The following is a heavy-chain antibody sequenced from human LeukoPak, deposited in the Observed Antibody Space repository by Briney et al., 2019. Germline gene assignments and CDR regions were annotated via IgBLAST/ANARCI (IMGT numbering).Heavy chain of an antibody. CDR1: GYSISSGYY. D-gene: IGHD4-17*01. CDR2: IYHTGTT. CDR3: ARAAYGDYRYYYFYLDV. Sequence: SETLSLTCGVSGYSISSGYYWGWIRQSPGKGLEWIGSIYHTGTTYYNPSLKNRVIMSVDKSKNQFSLKLTSVTAADTAVYYCARAAYGDYRYYYFYLDVWGKGTTVTVSS. J-gene: IGHJ6*03. V-gene: IGHV4-38-2*01.